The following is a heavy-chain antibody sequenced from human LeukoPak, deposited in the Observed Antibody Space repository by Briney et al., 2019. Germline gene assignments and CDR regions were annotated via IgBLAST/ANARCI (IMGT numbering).Heavy chain of an antibody. J-gene: IGHJ4*02. CDR2: INGGSGNT. CDR1: GYTFTSYF. V-gene: IGHV1-3*01. CDR3: ANPRYDSSGYYYVD. Sequence: ASVKVSCKASGYTFTSYFMHWLRQAPGQRLDWMGWINGGSGNTKYSPEFQGRVTITRDTSASTAYMELSSLRSEDTAVYYCANPRYDSSGYYYVDWGQGTLVTVSS. D-gene: IGHD3-22*01.